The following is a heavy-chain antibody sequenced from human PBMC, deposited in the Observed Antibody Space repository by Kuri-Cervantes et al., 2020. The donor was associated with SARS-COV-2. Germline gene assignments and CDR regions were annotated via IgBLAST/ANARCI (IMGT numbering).Heavy chain of an antibody. CDR1: GGTFSSYA. D-gene: IGHD6-6*01. Sequence: SVKVSCKASGGTFSSYAISWVRQAPGQGLEWMGWIIPIFGKANYAQKFQGRVTITTDESTSTAYMELSSLRSEDTAVYYCATYSSSSWHFDYWGQGTLVTVSS. V-gene: IGHV1-69*05. J-gene: IGHJ4*02. CDR3: ATYSSSSWHFDY. CDR2: IIPIFGKA.